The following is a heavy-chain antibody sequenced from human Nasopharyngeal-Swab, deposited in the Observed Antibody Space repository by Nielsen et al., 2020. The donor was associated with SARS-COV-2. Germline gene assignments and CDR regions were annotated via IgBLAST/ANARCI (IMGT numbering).Heavy chain of an antibody. CDR1: GFTFSSYA. J-gene: IGHJ4*02. V-gene: IGHV3-30-3*01. CDR2: ISYDGSNK. Sequence: GGSLRLSCAASGFTFSSYAMHWVRQAPGKGLECVAVISYDGSNKYYADSVKGRLTISRDNSKNTLSLQMNSLRAEDTAVYYCASSPLDSSGYYYGLDYWGQGTLVTVSS. D-gene: IGHD3-22*01. CDR3: ASSPLDSSGYYYGLDY.